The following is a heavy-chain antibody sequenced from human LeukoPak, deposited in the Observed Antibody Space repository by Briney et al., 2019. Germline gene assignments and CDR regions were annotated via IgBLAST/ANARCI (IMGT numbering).Heavy chain of an antibody. CDR3: ARNSGANVYTYSFQY. V-gene: IGHV3-20*04. Sequence: VGSLRLSCVASGLTFDDYGMSWVRQAPGKGLEWVSGINWNGGTTTYADSVKGRFTISRDNAKNSLYLQMNSLRVEDTAFYYCARNSGANVYTYSFQYWGRAAVGTVSS. J-gene: IGHJ4*02. CDR2: INWNGGTT. CDR1: GLTFDDYG. D-gene: IGHD1-26*01.